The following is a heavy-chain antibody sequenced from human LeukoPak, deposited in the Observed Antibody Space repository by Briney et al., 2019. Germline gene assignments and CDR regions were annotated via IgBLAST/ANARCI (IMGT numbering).Heavy chain of an antibody. D-gene: IGHD3-3*01. J-gene: IGHJ6*02. CDR2: IYYSGTT. Sequence: PSETLSLTCTVSGGSISSYYWSWIRQPPGKGLEWIGYIYYSGTTNYNPSLKSRVTISVDTSKNQFSLKLSSVTAADTAVYYCARVRTIFGVVINYGMDVWGQGTTVTVSS. CDR1: GGSISSYY. CDR3: ARVRTIFGVVINYGMDV. V-gene: IGHV4-59*01.